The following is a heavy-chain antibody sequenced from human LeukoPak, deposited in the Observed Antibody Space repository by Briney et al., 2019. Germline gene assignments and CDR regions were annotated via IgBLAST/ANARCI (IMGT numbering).Heavy chain of an antibody. J-gene: IGHJ5*02. Sequence: XXWXXIRQXXXXGLEWIGRIYTSGSTNYNPSLKSRVTMSVDTSKNQFSLKLSSVTAADTAVYYCAREASSGWFDPWGQGTLVTVSS. D-gene: IGHD6-19*01. CDR2: IYTSGST. CDR1: XX. CDR3: AREASSGWFDP. V-gene: IGHV4-4*07.